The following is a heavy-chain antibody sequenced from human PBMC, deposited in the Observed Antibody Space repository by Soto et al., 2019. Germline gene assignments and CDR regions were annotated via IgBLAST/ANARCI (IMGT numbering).Heavy chain of an antibody. J-gene: IGHJ4*02. CDR3: ARVYRQSGYSSSWVFDS. V-gene: IGHV4-31*01. D-gene: IGHD6-13*01. CDR2: IFYSGST. CDR1: GGSINSGGYY. Sequence: QVQLQESGPGLVKPSQTLSLLCTVSGGSINSGGYYWNWIRQHPGKGLEWIGYIFYSGSTYYSPCLCILVTITADTSENQFSLDLSSVTAADTAVYCCARVYRQSGYSSSWVFDSCGQGTLVNVSS.